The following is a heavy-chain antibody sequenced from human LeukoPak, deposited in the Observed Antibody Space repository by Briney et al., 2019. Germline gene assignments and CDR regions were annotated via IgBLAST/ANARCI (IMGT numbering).Heavy chain of an antibody. CDR1: GGSISDYY. CDR2: YSGNT. D-gene: IGHD4-23*01. J-gene: IGHJ4*02. CDR3: ARVGIDYSGNIIKYYFDY. Sequence: SETLSLTCTVSGGSISDYYRSWIRQPPGRGLEWIGYSGNTNYNPSLKSRVVISVDTSKNQFSLKLSPVTAADTAVYYCARVGIDYSGNIIKYYFDYWGQGTLVTVSS. V-gene: IGHV4-59*01.